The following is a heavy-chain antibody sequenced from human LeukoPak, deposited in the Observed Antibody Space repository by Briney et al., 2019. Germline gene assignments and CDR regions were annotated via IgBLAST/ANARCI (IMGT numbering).Heavy chain of an antibody. V-gene: IGHV4-4*07. J-gene: IGHJ3*02. D-gene: IGHD2-15*01. CDR2: IYNSGTT. CDR3: ARLTFIGGRALRGDAFDI. Sequence: SETLSLTCTLSVGAISGYYWTWLRQSAEKGLEWIGRIYNSGTTNYNPSLKSRFTRSVDTSKNQVSLNLTSVTAADTAVYYCARLTFIGGRALRGDAFDIWGQGTMVAVSS. CDR1: VGAISGYY.